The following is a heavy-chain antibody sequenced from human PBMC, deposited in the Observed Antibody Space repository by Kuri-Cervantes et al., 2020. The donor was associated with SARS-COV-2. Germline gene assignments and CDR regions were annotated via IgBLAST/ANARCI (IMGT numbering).Heavy chain of an antibody. J-gene: IGHJ3*01. CDR1: GFTFSDYY. Sequence: GSLRLSCAASGFTFSDYYMSWTRQPPGKGLEWIGTIHHSGTTYHNPSLESRVTISVDTSRNLFSLELTSVSAADTAVYYCARPLAGVTGSSDAFDFWGQGTLVTVSS. CDR3: ARPLAGVTGSSDAFDF. D-gene: IGHD3-10*01. CDR2: IHHSGTT. V-gene: IGHV4-38-2*01.